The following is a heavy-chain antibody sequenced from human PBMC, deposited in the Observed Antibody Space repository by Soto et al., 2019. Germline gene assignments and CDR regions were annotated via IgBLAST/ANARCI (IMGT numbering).Heavy chain of an antibody. CDR1: GFTFSNYA. Sequence: EVQLLESGGDLVQPGGSLRLSCAASGFTFSNYAMSWVRQAPGKGLEWVSCISGSAGGTYYAYSVKGRFIISRDNSRNTLHLQMSSLRAEDTAIYYCAKSRGSGTYFNPSDALDIWGQGTVVTASS. V-gene: IGHV3-23*01. CDR3: AKSRGSGTYFNPSDALDI. CDR2: ISGSAGGT. D-gene: IGHD3-10*01. J-gene: IGHJ3*02.